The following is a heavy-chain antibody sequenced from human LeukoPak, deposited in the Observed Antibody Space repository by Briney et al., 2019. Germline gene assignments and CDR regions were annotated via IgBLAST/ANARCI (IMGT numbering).Heavy chain of an antibody. V-gene: IGHV4-59*12. CDR2: IDYSGST. CDR1: GGSISSYY. J-gene: IGHJ4*02. CDR3: AGGGLVTVLTLSISPDFAY. Sequence: SETLSLTCTVSGGSISSYYWSWIRQPPGKGLEWIGYIDYSGSTIHNPSLKSRVTISVNTSKNQFSLQLTSVTAADTAVYCAGGGLVTVLTLSISPDFAYWGRGTLVTVSS. D-gene: IGHD4-23*01.